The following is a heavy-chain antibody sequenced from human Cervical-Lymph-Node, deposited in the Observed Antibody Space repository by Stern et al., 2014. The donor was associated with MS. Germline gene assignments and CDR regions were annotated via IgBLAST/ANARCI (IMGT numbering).Heavy chain of an antibody. CDR3: ARDGMGTSGSYSSFDF. CDR1: GFTFSRYS. J-gene: IGHJ4*02. V-gene: IGHV3-30*04. D-gene: IGHD3-10*01. Sequence: VQLVESGGGVVQPGGSLTLSCEASGFTFSRYSMHWVRQGPGKGLEWVAVTTSKGDKTYHADSVKGRFIISRDNLKNTLHLYMNSLRLEDTADYYCARDGMGTSGSYSSFDFWGRGTLVTVSS. CDR2: TTSKGDKT.